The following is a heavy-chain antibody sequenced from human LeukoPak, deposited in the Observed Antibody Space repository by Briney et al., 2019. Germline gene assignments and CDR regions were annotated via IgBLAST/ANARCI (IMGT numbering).Heavy chain of an antibody. V-gene: IGHV3-73*01. CDR2: IRSRANSYAT. D-gene: IGHD3-22*01. CDR3: TRHGYDSSDYYATLDY. Sequence: GGSLRLSCAASGVTFSGSAMHWVRQASGKGLEWVGRIRSRANSYATAYAASVKDRFTISRDDSKNTAYMQLNSLKPDATAVYYCTRHGYDSSDYYATLDYWGQGTLVTVSS. J-gene: IGHJ4*02. CDR1: GVTFSGSA.